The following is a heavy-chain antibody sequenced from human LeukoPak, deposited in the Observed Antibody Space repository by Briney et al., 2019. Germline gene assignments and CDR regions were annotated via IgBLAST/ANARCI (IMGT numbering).Heavy chain of an antibody. Sequence: GSLTLSCSASGFTFSSYGMHWVRQAPSKGLEWVEVIWYDGSNKYYADSVKGRFTISRDNSKNTLYLQMNSLRAEDTAVYYCARAYCGGDCYSGFDYWGQGTLVTVSS. CDR1: GFTFSSYG. CDR2: IWYDGSNK. CDR3: ARAYCGGDCYSGFDY. J-gene: IGHJ4*02. V-gene: IGHV3-33*01. D-gene: IGHD2-21*02.